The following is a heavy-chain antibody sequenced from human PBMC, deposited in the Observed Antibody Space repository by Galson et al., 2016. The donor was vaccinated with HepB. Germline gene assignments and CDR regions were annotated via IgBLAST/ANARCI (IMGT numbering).Heavy chain of an antibody. CDR1: GASISTYY. CDR3: AKHQEGIPGSEHAFDI. V-gene: IGHV4-59*01. D-gene: IGHD2-21*01. CDR2: VFHRGTT. J-gene: IGHJ3*02. Sequence: SETLSLTCTVSGASISTYYWSWIRQPPGKGLEWLGFVFHRGTTNYNPSLKRRVTISVNTSKNQFSLRLSSVTAADTAVYYCAKHQEGIPGSEHAFDIWGQGTVVTVSS.